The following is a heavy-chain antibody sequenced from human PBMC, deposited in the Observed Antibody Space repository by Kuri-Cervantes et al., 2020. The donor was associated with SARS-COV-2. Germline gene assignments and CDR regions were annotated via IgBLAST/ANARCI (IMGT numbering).Heavy chain of an antibody. CDR2: ISYDGSNK. D-gene: IGHD6-6*01. V-gene: IGHV3-30-3*01. CDR1: GFTSSSYA. J-gene: IGHJ4*02. CDR3: ARVPQYSSSSY. Sequence: GESLKISCAASGFTSSSYAMHWVRQAPGKGLEWVAVISYDGSNKYYADSVKGRFTISRDNSKNTLYLQMNSLRAEDTAVYYCARVPQYSSSSYWGQGTLVTVSS.